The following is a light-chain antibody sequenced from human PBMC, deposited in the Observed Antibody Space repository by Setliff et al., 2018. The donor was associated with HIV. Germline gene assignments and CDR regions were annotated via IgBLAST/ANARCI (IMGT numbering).Light chain of an antibody. CDR1: SSDVGSSNR. V-gene: IGLV2-18*02. J-gene: IGLJ1*01. Sequence: QSALTQPPSVSGSPGQSVTISCTGTSSDVGSSNRVSWYQQPPGTVPRLMIYEVNSRPSGVPDRFSGSKSGNTASLTISGLQAEDEADYYCSSRTSSSTPYVFGTGTKVTVL. CDR2: EVN. CDR3: SSRTSSSTPYV.